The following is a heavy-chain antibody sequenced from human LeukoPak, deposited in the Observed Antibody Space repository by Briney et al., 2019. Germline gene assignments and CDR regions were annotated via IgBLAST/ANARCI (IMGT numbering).Heavy chain of an antibody. CDR2: IYHSGST. CDR1: GYSISSGYY. J-gene: IGHJ4*02. D-gene: IGHD3-3*01. CDR3: ARGGVTIFGVVIIPFDY. V-gene: IGHV4-38-2*02. Sequence: SSETLSLTCTVSGYSISSGYYWGWIRQPPGKGLEWIGSIYHSGSTYYNPSLKSRVTISVDTSKNQFSLKLSSVTAADTAVYYCARGGVTIFGVVIIPFDYWGQGTLVTVSS.